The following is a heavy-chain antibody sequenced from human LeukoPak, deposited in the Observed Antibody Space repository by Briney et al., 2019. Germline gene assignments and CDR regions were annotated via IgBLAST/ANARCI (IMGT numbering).Heavy chain of an antibody. CDR2: INHSGST. D-gene: IGHD3-10*01. V-gene: IGHV4-34*01. Sequence: SETLSLTCAVYGGSFSGYYWSWIRQPPGKGLEWIGEINHSGSTNYNPSLKSRVTISVDTSKNQFSLKLSSVTAADTAVYFCASEGRYHYYGSGSYFDYWGQGTLVTVSS. CDR1: GGSFSGYY. J-gene: IGHJ4*02. CDR3: ASEGRYHYYGSGSYFDY.